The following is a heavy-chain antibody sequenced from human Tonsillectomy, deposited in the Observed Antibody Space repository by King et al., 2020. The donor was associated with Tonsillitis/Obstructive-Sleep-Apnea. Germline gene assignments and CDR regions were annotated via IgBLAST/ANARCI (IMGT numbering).Heavy chain of an antibody. CDR1: GGSFSGYY. V-gene: IGHV4-34*01. D-gene: IGHD2-2*01. J-gene: IGHJ5*02. CDR2: INHSGST. Sequence: VQLQQWGAGLLKPSETLSLTCAVYGGSFSGYYWSWIRQPPGKGLEWIGEINHSGSTNYNPSLKSRVTISVDTSKNQFSLKLSSVTAADTAVDYCAMGLRGGEYMVVVPAATPSRGYGRDNWFDPWGQGTLVTVSS. CDR3: AMGLRGGEYMVVVPAATPSRGYGRDNWFDP.